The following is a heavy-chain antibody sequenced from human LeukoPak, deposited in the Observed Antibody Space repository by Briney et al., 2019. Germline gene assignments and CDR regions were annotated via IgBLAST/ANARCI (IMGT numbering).Heavy chain of an antibody. Sequence: ASVKVSCKASGYIFTVFSIHWVRHVPGQGLEWMGRVVPDSGGTSYAQKFRGRVSMTRDTSITTAYMELSGLRSDDTATYFCASGVWTGYWYAALDVWGQGTIVTVSS. CDR3: ASGVWTGYWYAALDV. J-gene: IGHJ3*01. D-gene: IGHD5-18*01. V-gene: IGHV1-2*06. CDR2: VVPDSGGT. CDR1: GYIFTVFS.